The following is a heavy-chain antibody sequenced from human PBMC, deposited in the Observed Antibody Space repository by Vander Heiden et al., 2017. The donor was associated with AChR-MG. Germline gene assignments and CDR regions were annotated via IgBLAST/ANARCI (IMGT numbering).Heavy chain of an antibody. Sequence: QLQLQESGPGLVKPSETLSPTCTVSGGSISSSSYYWGWIRQPPGKGLEWIGNIYYSGNTYYNPSLESRLTMSIDTSKSQFSLKLNSVTAADTAVYYCARRPRGNSGWYSFDYWGQGILVTVSS. CDR3: ARRPRGNSGWYSFDY. J-gene: IGHJ4*02. V-gene: IGHV4-39*01. CDR2: IYYSGNT. CDR1: GGSISSSSYY. D-gene: IGHD6-19*01.